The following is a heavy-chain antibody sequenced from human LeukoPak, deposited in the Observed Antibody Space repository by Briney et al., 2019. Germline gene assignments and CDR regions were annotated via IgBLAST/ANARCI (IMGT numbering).Heavy chain of an antibody. J-gene: IGHJ5*02. CDR2: IYPGDSDT. CDR3: ARLGDWNDGARNGFDP. V-gene: IGHV5-51*01. D-gene: IGHD1-1*01. CDR1: GFSLSSLV. Sequence: GSPKNSRKGSGFSLSSLVVGWVAQFAGKRLEGLGRIYPGDSDTRYSPSFQGQVTISADKSISTAYLQWSSLKASDTAMYYCARLGDWNDGARNGFDPWGQGTLVTVSS.